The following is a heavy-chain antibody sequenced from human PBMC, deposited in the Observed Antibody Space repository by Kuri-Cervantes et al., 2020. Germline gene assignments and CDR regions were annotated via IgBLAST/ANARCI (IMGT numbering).Heavy chain of an antibody. D-gene: IGHD3-3*01. CDR1: GFTFSNYA. J-gene: IGHJ4*02. CDR2: ISYDGGNK. V-gene: IGHV3-30*01. CDR3: ARSIVTYYDFWSGYSRGSRGLDY. Sequence: GGSLRLSCAASGFTFSNYALHWVRQAPGKGLEWVAVISYDGGNKYYADFVKGRFTISRDNSKNTLYLQMNSLRAEDTAVYYCARSIVTYYDFWSGYSRGSRGLDYWGQGTLVTVSS.